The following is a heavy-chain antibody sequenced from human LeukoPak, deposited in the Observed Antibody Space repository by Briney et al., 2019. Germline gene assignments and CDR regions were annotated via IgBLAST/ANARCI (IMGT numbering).Heavy chain of an antibody. CDR3: AREVWGVYDSSGYSAFDI. CDR1: GGSISSYY. J-gene: IGHJ3*02. CDR2: IYYSGST. D-gene: IGHD3-22*01. Sequence: SETLSLTCAVYGGSISSYYWSWIRQPPGKGLEWIGYIYYSGSTNYSPSLKSRVTISVDTSKNQFSLKLSSVTAADTAVYYCAREVWGVYDSSGYSAFDIWGQGTMVTVSS. V-gene: IGHV4-59*01.